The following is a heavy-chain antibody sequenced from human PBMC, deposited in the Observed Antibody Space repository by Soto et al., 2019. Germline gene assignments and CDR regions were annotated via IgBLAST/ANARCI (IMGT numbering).Heavy chain of an antibody. V-gene: IGHV4-39*01. J-gene: IGHJ6*03. CDR1: GGSISSSSYY. CDR2: IYYSGST. CDR3: ARNSLQGDYYYYYYMDV. Sequence: PSETLSLTCTVSGGSISSSSYYWGWIRQPPGKGLEWIGSIYYSGSTYYNPSLKSRVTISVDTSKNQFSLKLSSVTAADTAVYYCARNSLQGDYYYYYYMDVWGKGTTVTVSS. D-gene: IGHD2-21*02.